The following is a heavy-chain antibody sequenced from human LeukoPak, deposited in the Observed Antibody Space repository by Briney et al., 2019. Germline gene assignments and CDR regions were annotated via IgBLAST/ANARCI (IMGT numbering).Heavy chain of an antibody. Sequence: GGSLRVSCAASGFTFSSYGMHGVRQAPGKGLEWVAVISYDGSNKYYADSVKGRFTISRDNSKNTLYLQMNSLRAEDTAVYYCAKARYYYGSGRSYYFDYWGQGTLVTVSS. CDR1: GFTFSSYG. V-gene: IGHV3-30*18. CDR2: ISYDGSNK. J-gene: IGHJ4*02. D-gene: IGHD3-10*01. CDR3: AKARYYYGSGRSYYFDY.